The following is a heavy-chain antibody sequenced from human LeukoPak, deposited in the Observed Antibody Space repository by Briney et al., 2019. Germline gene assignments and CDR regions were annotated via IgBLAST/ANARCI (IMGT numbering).Heavy chain of an antibody. CDR1: GFTFDDYG. V-gene: IGHV3-20*04. CDR3: ARELSRRLLFPSKKHSTVVHKTAAGTWY. CDR2: INWNGGST. J-gene: IGHJ4*02. D-gene: IGHD6-13*01. Sequence: GGSLRLSCAASGFTFDDYGMSWVRQAPGKGLEWVSGINWNGGSTGYADSVKGRFTISRDNAKNSLYLQMNSLRAEDTALYYCARELSRRLLFPSKKHSTVVHKTAAGTWYWGQGTLVTVSS.